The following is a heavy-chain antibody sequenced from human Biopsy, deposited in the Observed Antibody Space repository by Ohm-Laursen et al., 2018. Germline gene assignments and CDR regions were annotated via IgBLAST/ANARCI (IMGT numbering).Heavy chain of an antibody. CDR3: ARISITRLLDY. CDR2: ISGYNGNT. V-gene: IGHV1-18*01. Sequence: ASEKVSCKASGYNFNSYGISWVRQAPGQGLEWMGRISGYNGNTLYAQKFQHRVTMTTDTSTSTAYMELRSLTSDDTAVYYCARISITRLLDYWGQGTLVTASS. D-gene: IGHD3-3*01. J-gene: IGHJ4*02. CDR1: GYNFNSYG.